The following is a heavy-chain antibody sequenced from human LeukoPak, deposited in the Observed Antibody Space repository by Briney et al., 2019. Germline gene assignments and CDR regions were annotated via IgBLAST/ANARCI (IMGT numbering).Heavy chain of an antibody. V-gene: IGHV4-59*01. CDR2: INYSGST. Sequence: SETLSLTCTVSGGAISSYYWSWIRQPPGKGLEWIGYINYSGSTNYNPSLKSRVTISVDTSKNQFSLKLSSVTAADTAVYYCARGSGYGGFDYWGQGTQVTVSS. CDR3: ARGSGYGGFDY. J-gene: IGHJ4*02. CDR1: GGAISSYY. D-gene: IGHD5-12*01.